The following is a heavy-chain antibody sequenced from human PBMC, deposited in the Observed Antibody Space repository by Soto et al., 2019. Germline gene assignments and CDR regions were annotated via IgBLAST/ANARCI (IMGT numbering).Heavy chain of an antibody. CDR1: GFSFSSYA. J-gene: IGHJ4*02. CDR3: ARDLGTVDFDY. V-gene: IGHV3-7*01. CDR2: IKQDGSEK. Sequence: GGSLRLSCAASGFSFSSYAMSWVRQAPGKGLEWVANIKQDGSEKYYVDPVKGRFTISRDNAKNSLYLQMNSLRAEDTAVYYCARDLGTVDFDYWGQGTLVTVSS. D-gene: IGHD4-17*01.